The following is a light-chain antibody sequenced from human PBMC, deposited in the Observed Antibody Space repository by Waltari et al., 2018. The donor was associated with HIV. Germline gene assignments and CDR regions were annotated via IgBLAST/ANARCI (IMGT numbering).Light chain of an antibody. Sequence: QSALTQPPSASGSPGPSVTISCPGPSSDVGGYHYVSWYQQHPGNAPKLIIYEVTERPSGVPDRFSGSKSGNTASLTVSGLQAEDEADYYCSSYAGSNKLVFGGGTKLTVV. J-gene: IGLJ2*01. V-gene: IGLV2-8*01. CDR2: EVT. CDR1: SSDVGGYHY. CDR3: SSYAGSNKLV.